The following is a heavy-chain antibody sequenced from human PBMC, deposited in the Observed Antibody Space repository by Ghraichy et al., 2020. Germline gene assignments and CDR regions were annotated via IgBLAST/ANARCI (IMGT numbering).Heavy chain of an antibody. J-gene: IGHJ6*03. V-gene: IGHV3-23*01. CDR3: AKYRDYQKYYYYYYYMDV. CDR2: ISGSGGST. Sequence: GGSLRLSCAASGFTFSSYAMSWVRQAPGKGLEWVSSISGSGGSTYYADSVKGRFTTSRDNSKNTLYLQMNSLRAEDTAVYYCAKYRDYQKYYYYYYYMDVWGKGTTVTVSS. D-gene: IGHD4-17*01. CDR1: GFTFSSYA.